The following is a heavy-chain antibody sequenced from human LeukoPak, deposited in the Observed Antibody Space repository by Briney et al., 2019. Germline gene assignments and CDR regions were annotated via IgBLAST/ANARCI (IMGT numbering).Heavy chain of an antibody. V-gene: IGHV1-69*05. CDR2: IIPIFGTT. CDR3: ARVSPYSSGWYGCYFDY. CDR1: GGTFSSYA. J-gene: IGHJ4*02. Sequence: SVKVSCKASGGTFSSYAISWVRQAPGQGLEWMGGIIPIFGTTNYAQKFQGRATITTDESTSTAYMELSSLRSEDTAVYYCARVSPYSSGWYGCYFDYWGQGTLVTVSS. D-gene: IGHD6-19*01.